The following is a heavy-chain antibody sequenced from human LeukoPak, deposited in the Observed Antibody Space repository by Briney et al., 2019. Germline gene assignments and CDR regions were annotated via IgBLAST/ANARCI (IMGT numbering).Heavy chain of an antibody. V-gene: IGHV4-4*02. CDR1: NGSISTTNW. D-gene: IGHD6-13*01. CDR3: ARNGPTAAGAFDI. J-gene: IGHJ3*02. Sequence: PSETLSLTCDVSNGSISTTNWWTWVRQPPGKGLEWIGEIHYGGSATYNPSLNSRVSISLDKSKNQFSLKLRSVTAADTAVYYCARNGPTAAGAFDIWGQGTPVTVSS. CDR2: IHYGGSA.